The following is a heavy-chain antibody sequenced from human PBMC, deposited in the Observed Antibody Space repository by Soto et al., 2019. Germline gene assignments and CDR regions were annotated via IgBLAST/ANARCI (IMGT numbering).Heavy chain of an antibody. D-gene: IGHD4-17*01. CDR3: ARGTVTTRYFDY. V-gene: IGHV4-34*01. CDR2: INHSGST. J-gene: IGHJ4*02. CDR1: GGSFSGYY. Sequence: SETLSLTCAVYGGSFSGYYWSWIRQPPGKGLEWIGEINHSGSTNYNPSLKSRVTISVDTSKNQFSLKLSSVTAADTAVYYCARGTVTTRYFDYGGREPLVTVP.